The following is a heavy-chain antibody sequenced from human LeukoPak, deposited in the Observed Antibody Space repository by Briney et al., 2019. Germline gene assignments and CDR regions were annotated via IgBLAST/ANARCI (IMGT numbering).Heavy chain of an antibody. J-gene: IGHJ6*02. V-gene: IGHV1-69*04. Sequence: ASVKVSCKASGGTFSSYAISWVRQAPGQGLEWMGRIIPILGIANYAQKFQGRVTITADKSTSTAYMELSSLRSEGTAVYYCARSLYCSSTSCKYHFYYYGMEVWGQGTTVTVSS. CDR2: IIPILGIA. CDR3: ARSLYCSSTSCKYHFYYYGMEV. CDR1: GGTFSSYA. D-gene: IGHD2-2*01.